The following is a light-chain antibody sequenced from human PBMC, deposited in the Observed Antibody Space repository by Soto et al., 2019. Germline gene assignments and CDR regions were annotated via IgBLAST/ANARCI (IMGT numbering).Light chain of an antibody. V-gene: IGKV3-15*01. J-gene: IGKJ5*01. CDR2: GAS. Sequence: EIVLTQSPATLSLSPGERATLSCRANQSVSNFLAWYQQKPGQAPRLLIYGASTRATGIPGRFSGSGSGTEFTLTISSLQSEDFAVYYCQQYNDWLSITFGQGTRLEIK. CDR1: QSVSNF. CDR3: QQYNDWLSIT.